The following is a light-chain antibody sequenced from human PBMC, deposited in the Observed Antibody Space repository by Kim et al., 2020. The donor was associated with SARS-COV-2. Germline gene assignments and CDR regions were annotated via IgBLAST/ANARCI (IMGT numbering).Light chain of an antibody. CDR3: AAWDDSLSGVV. CDR2: RNN. J-gene: IGLJ2*01. Sequence: QSVLTQPPSASGTPGQRVTISCSGSSSNIGSNYVYWYQQLPGTAPKLLIYRNNQRPSGVPDRFSGSKSGTSASLAISGLRSEDEADYYCAAWDDSLSGVVFGRRNKMTVL. CDR1: SSNIGSNY. V-gene: IGLV1-47*01.